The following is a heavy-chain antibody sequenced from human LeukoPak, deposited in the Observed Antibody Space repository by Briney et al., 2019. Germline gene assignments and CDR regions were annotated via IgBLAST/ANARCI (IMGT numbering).Heavy chain of an antibody. V-gene: IGHV3-21*01. CDR1: GFTFGSYS. Sequence: GGSLRLSCAASGFTFGSYSMNWVRQAPGKGLEWVSSISSSSSYIYYADSVKGRFTISRDNAKNSLYLQMNSLRAEDTAVYYCARDQNTEIQLWLPDYYYYYYMDVWGKGTTVTVSS. J-gene: IGHJ6*03. D-gene: IGHD5-18*01. CDR3: ARDQNTEIQLWLPDYYYYYYMDV. CDR2: ISSSSSYI.